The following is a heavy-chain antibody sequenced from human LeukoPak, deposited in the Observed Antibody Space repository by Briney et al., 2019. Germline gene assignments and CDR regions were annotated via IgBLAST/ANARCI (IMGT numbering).Heavy chain of an antibody. V-gene: IGHV4-39*02. CDR3: ARNDAKMVTVDY. CDR1: GVSITSSSYY. Sequence: SETLSLTCTVSGVSITSSSYYWGWIRQPPGKGPEWIGSIHYGANTYRNPSLKSRVTISMDTSKNHFSLSLSSVTAADTAVYYCARNDAKMVTVDYWGQRTLVTVSS. D-gene: IGHD2-21*02. J-gene: IGHJ4*02. CDR2: IHYGANT.